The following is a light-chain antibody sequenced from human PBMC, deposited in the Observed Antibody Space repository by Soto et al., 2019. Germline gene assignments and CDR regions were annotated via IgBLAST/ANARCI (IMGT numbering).Light chain of an antibody. V-gene: IGLV2-11*01. J-gene: IGLJ2*01. CDR2: DVS. CDR3: CSYAGSNTWL. Sequence: QSALTQPRSVSGSPGQSVTISCTGASSDVGTYNYVSWYQQHPGKAPKLMIYDVSKRPSGVPDRFSGSKSGNTASLTISGLQAEDEADYYCCSYAGSNTWLFGGGTNVPVL. CDR1: SSDVGTYNY.